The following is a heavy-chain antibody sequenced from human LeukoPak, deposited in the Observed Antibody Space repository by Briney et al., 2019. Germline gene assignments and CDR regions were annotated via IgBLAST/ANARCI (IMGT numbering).Heavy chain of an antibody. CDR1: GFTFGDFA. CDR2: IRSKAYGGTT. J-gene: IGHJ2*01. CDR3: TRDNAAAGSYWYFDL. Sequence: PGGSLRLSCTASGFTFGDFAMSWVRQAPGKGLEWVSFIRSKAYGGTTEYAASVKGRFTISRDDSKSIAYLQMNGLKTEDTAVYYCTRDNAAAGSYWYFDLWGRGTLVTVSS. V-gene: IGHV3-49*04. D-gene: IGHD6-13*01.